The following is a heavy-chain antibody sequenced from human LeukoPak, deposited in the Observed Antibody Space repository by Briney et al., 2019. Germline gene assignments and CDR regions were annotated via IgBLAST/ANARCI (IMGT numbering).Heavy chain of an antibody. CDR2: ISYDGSNK. CDR1: GFTFSSYT. Sequence: EGSLRLSCAASGFTFSSYTMHWVRQAPGKGLEWVAVISYDGSNKYYADSVKGRFTISRDNSKNTLYLQMNSLRAEDTAVYYCARELHEYSSSSLGYWGQGTLVTVSS. CDR3: ARELHEYSSSSLGY. V-gene: IGHV3-30*01. J-gene: IGHJ4*02. D-gene: IGHD6-6*01.